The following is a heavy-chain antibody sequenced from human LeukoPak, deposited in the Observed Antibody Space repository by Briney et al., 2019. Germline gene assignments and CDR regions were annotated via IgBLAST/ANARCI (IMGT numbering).Heavy chain of an antibody. Sequence: GGSLRLSCAASGFPFNSYSMNWVRQAPGKGLEWVSYINSGSTTIYSADSVKGRFAISRDNAKNSLFLQMNSLRAKDTAVYYCARSRTSNRYFDLWGRGTLVTVSS. D-gene: IGHD2-8*01. CDR1: GFPFNSYS. V-gene: IGHV3-48*01. CDR2: INSGSTTI. CDR3: ARSRTSNRYFDL. J-gene: IGHJ2*01.